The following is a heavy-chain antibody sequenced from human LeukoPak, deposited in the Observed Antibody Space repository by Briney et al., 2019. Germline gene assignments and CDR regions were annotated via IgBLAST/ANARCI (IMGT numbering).Heavy chain of an antibody. V-gene: IGHV4-61*02. D-gene: IGHD6-13*01. CDR3: SSWYLNWFDP. J-gene: IGHJ5*02. CDR2: IYTSGST. Sequence: SETLSLTCTVSGGSISSSSYYWSWIRQPAGKGLEWIGRIYTSGSTNYNPSLKSRVTMSVDTSKNQFYTAVYYCARDRALQGYSSSWYLNWFDPWGQGTLVTVSS. CDR1: GGSISSSSYY.